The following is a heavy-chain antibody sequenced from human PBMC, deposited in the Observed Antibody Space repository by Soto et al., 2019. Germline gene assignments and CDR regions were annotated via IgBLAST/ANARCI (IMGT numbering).Heavy chain of an antibody. J-gene: IGHJ5*02. CDR2: IFWDDDK. Sequence: QITLKESGPTLLKPTQTLTLTCTFSGFSLTTSGEGVGWIRQPPGKALEWLALIFWDDDKRYSPSLRSRLTITKDTSNNQVVLTMTNMDPVDTATYYSAHRGDGPNWFDPWGQGTLVTVSS. CDR3: AHRGDGPNWFDP. V-gene: IGHV2-5*02. D-gene: IGHD1-26*01. CDR1: GFSLTTSGEG.